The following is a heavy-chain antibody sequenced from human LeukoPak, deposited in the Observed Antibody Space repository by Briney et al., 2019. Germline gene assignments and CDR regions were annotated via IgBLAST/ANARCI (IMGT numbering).Heavy chain of an antibody. J-gene: IGHJ4*02. CDR1: GGSISSSSYY. D-gene: IGHD6-13*01. Sequence: PSETLSLTCTVSGGSISSSSYYWDWIRQPPGKGLEWIGTIYYSGSTNNNPSLKSRVTISVDTSKNQFSPKLSSVTAADTAVYYCARRHSCSWSDFDYWGQGTLVTVSS. CDR3: ARRHSCSWSDFDY. CDR2: IYYSGST. V-gene: IGHV4-39*01.